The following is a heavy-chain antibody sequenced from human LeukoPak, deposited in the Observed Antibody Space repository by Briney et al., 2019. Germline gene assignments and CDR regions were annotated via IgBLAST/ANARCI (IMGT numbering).Heavy chain of an antibody. Sequence: SETLSLTCTVSGGSISSSNHYWGWIRQPPGKGLEWIGSIYYSGTTYYNPSLKSRVTISVDTSKNQFSLKLRSVTAADTAVYYCARHCSSTSCPFDYWGQGTLVTVSS. CDR1: GGSISSSNHY. CDR2: IYYSGTT. CDR3: ARHCSSTSCPFDY. V-gene: IGHV4-39*01. D-gene: IGHD2-2*01. J-gene: IGHJ4*02.